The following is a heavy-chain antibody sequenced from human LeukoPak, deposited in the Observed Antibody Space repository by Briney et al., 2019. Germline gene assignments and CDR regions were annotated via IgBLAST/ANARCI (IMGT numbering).Heavy chain of an antibody. Sequence: TGRSLRLSCAASGFTFSSYAMHWVRQAPGKGLEWVAVISYDGSNKYYADSVKGRFTISSDNSKNTLYLQMNSLRAEDTAVYYCARRHHFGFLDSWGQGTLVTVSS. CDR1: GFTFSSYA. V-gene: IGHV3-30-3*01. J-gene: IGHJ4*02. CDR2: ISYDGSNK. CDR3: ARRHHFGFLDS. D-gene: IGHD3-10*01.